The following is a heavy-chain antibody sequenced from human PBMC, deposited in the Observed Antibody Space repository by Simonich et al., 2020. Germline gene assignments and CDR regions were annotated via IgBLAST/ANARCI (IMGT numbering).Heavy chain of an antibody. J-gene: IGHJ3*02. CDR2: IYPGDAET. CDR1: GYSFTSYW. Sequence: EVQLVQSGAEVKKHGESLKISCKGSGYSFTSYWIGWGRQMPGKGREWMGIIYPGDAETRYSPSFQGKVTISADKSISTAYLQWVSLKASDTAMYYCARQLNDFDIWGQGTMVTVSS. V-gene: IGHV5-51*01. D-gene: IGHD1-1*01. CDR3: ARQLNDFDI.